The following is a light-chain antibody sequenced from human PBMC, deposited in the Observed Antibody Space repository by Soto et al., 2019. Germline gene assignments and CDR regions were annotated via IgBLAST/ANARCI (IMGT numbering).Light chain of an antibody. J-gene: IGKJ1*01. CDR1: QNNKNY. CDR3: QHYYSSWT. Sequence: DIVMTQSPDSLAVSLGERATINCKSSQNNKNYLAWYQQKAGQPPKLIIDWASTRASVVPDRFSGSGSGTDFTLTISGLQAEDVAVYYCQHYYSSWTFGQGTKVEIK. V-gene: IGKV4-1*01. CDR2: WAS.